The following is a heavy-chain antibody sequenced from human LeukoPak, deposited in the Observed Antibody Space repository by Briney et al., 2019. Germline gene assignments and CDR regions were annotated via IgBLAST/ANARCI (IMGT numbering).Heavy chain of an antibody. CDR3: ATDRQRAGFDI. J-gene: IGHJ3*02. V-gene: IGHV3-23*01. Sequence: GGSLRLSCAASGFTFNNYALTWVRQTPGKGLECVSAISGDGVSPYYADSVRGRFTISRDNSKNTLYLQMNSLRVEDTAVYYCATDRQRAGFDIWGQGTMVTVSS. CDR1: GFTFNNYA. CDR2: ISGDGVSP.